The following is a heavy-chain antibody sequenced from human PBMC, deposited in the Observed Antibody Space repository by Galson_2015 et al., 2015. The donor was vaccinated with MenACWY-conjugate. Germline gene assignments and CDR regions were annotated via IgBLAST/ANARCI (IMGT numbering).Heavy chain of an antibody. J-gene: IGHJ4*01. D-gene: IGHD4-23*01. Sequence: SLRLSCAASGFRFSSQWLSWVRQALGKGPECVASINEDGSDKSYMDSVKGRFTISRDNAQNSLSLQMNSLSVEDTAVYYCARGGNWGHGTLVTVSS. V-gene: IGHV3-7*03. CDR3: ARGGN. CDR2: INEDGSDK. CDR1: GFRFSSQW.